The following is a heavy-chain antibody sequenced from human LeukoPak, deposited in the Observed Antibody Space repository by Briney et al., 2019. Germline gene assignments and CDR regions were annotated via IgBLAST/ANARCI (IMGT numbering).Heavy chain of an antibody. V-gene: IGHV3-74*01. CDR2: INSDGSST. CDR1: GFSFSSYW. CDR3: ARDRGGSSWDDAFDI. D-gene: IGHD6-13*01. J-gene: IGHJ3*02. Sequence: PGGSLRLSCAAAGFSFSSYWMHCVRQAAGKGLVWVSRINSDGSSTSYADSVKGRFSISRDNAKNTLYLQMNSLRAEDTAVYYCARDRGGSSWDDAFDIWGQGTMVSVSS.